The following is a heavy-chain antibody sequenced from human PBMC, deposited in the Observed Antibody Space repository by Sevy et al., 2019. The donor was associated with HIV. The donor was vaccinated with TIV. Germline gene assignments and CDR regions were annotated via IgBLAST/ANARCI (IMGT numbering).Heavy chain of an antibody. CDR3: ARGGDYLLVDY. CDR1: GGSFSGFY. Sequence: SETLSLTCTVSGGSFSGFYWSWIRQPPGKGLQWIGEINHSGSTNYNSSLESRVTISVDTSKNQFSLKLTSVTAADTAVDYCARGGDYLLVDYWGQGTLVTVSS. J-gene: IGHJ4*02. CDR2: INHSGST. V-gene: IGHV4-34*01. D-gene: IGHD3-10*01.